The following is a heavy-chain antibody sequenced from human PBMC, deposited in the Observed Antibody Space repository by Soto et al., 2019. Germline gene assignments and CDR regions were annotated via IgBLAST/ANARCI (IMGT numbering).Heavy chain of an antibody. V-gene: IGHV3-33*01. CDR2: IWYDGSNK. J-gene: IGHJ6*02. CDR3: ARSRASNYAPKTYYYYYGMDV. D-gene: IGHD4-4*01. CDR1: GFTFSSYG. Sequence: GGSLRLSCAASGFTFSSYGMHWVRQAPGKGLEGVAVIWYDGSNKYYADSVKGRFTISRDNAKNSLYLQMNSLRDEDTAVYYCARSRASNYAPKTYYYYYGMDVWGQGTTVTVSS.